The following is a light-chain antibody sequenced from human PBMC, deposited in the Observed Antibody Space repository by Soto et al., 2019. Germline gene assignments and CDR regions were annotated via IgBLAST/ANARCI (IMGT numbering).Light chain of an antibody. CDR1: QSVTSN. CDR2: GAS. Sequence: EIVMTQSPATLSVSPGERATLSCRASQSVTSNLAWYQHKPGQAPRLLIYGASTRAPDIPASFSASGSGTEFSLTISSLQDEDFAVYYCQQYNNWAPKQYTFGQGTMLEIK. J-gene: IGKJ2*01. V-gene: IGKV3-15*01. CDR3: QQYNNWAPKQYT.